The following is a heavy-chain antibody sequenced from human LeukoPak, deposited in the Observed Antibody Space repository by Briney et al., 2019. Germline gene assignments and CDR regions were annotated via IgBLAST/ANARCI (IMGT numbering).Heavy chain of an antibody. Sequence: PGGSLRLSCAASGFTFNSYGMHWVRQAPGKGLEWVAFIRYDGSNKYYADSVKGRFTISRDNSKNTLYLQMNSLRAEDTAVYYCAREGWFGELLYYFDYWGQGTLVTVSS. D-gene: IGHD3-10*01. V-gene: IGHV3-30*02. CDR3: AREGWFGELLYYFDY. CDR2: IRYDGSNK. J-gene: IGHJ4*02. CDR1: GFTFNSYG.